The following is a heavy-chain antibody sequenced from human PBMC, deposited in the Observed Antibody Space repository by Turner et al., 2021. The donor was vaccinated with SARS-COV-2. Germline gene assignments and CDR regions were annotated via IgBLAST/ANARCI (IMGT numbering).Heavy chain of an antibody. CDR3: ARPDRITMIYAFDI. CDR2: IFYSGNT. V-gene: IGHV4-39*01. D-gene: IGHD3-22*01. Sequence: QLQLQESGPGLVKPSETLSLTCTVSGGSISSSSYYWGWIRQPPGKGLEWIGSIFYSGNTYYNPSLKSRVIISVDTSKNQFSLKLSSVTAADTAVYYCARPDRITMIYAFDIWGQGTMVTVSS. CDR1: GGSISSSSYY. J-gene: IGHJ3*02.